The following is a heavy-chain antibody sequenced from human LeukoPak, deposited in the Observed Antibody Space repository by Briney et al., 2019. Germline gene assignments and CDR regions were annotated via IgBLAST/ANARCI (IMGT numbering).Heavy chain of an antibody. CDR3: ARAKDDDHYFDH. Sequence: GESLKISCQGSGDSFTSYWIGWVRQMPGKGLEWMGIIFPDDFDTIYSPSFQGQVTISADKSITTAYLQWSSLKASDTAMYYCARAKDDDHYFDHWGQGTLVTVSS. V-gene: IGHV5-51*01. D-gene: IGHD3-3*01. J-gene: IGHJ4*02. CDR2: IFPDDFDT. CDR1: GDSFTSYW.